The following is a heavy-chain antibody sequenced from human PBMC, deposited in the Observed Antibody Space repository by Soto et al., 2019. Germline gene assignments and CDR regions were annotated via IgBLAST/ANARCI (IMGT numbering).Heavy chain of an antibody. CDR1: GGTFSSYA. CDR3: ASFGDQLLPSAVDYYYYGMDV. D-gene: IGHD2-2*01. CDR2: IIPIFGTA. V-gene: IGHV1-69*12. J-gene: IGHJ6*02. Sequence: QVQLVQSGAEVKKPGSSVKVSCKASGGTFSSYAISWVRQAPGQVLEWMGGIIPIFGTANYAQKFQGRVTITADESTSTAYMELSSLRSEDTAVYYCASFGDQLLPSAVDYYYYGMDVWGQGTTVTVSS.